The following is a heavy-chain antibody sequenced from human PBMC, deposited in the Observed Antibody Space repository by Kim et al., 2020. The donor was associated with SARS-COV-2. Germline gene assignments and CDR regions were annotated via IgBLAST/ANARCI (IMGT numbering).Heavy chain of an antibody. CDR2: IYYSGST. CDR1: GGSISSGGYY. D-gene: IGHD6-13*01. Sequence: SETLSLTCTVSGGSISSGGYYWSWIRQHPGKGLEWIGYIYYSGSTYYNPSLKSRVTISVDTSKNQFSLKLSSVTAADTAVYYCARGDSSSWYGPSLSYYYMDVWGKGTTVTVSS. J-gene: IGHJ6*03. V-gene: IGHV4-31*03. CDR3: ARGDSSSWYGPSLSYYYMDV.